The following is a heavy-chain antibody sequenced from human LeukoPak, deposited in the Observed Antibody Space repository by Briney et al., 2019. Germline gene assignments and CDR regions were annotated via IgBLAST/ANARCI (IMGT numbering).Heavy chain of an antibody. Sequence: KPSETQSLTCTVSGGSISSSSYYWGWIRQPPGKGLEWIGSVYYRGSTYYNASLKSRVTISVDTSKNQFSLRLSSVTAADTAVFYCARVQTWGYYYYMDVWSKGTTVIVSS. CDR1: GGSISSSSYY. CDR2: VYYRGST. V-gene: IGHV4-39*07. J-gene: IGHJ6*03. CDR3: ARVQTWGYYYYMDV. D-gene: IGHD3-16*01.